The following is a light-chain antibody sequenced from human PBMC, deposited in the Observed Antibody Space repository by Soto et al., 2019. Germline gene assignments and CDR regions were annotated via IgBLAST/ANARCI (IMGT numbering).Light chain of an antibody. CDR1: QSIGSW. CDR3: QQYNSYWS. V-gene: IGKV1-5*03. CDR2: KAS. J-gene: IGKJ1*01. Sequence: DIQMTQSPSTLSASVGDRVTITCRASQSIGSWLAWYQQKPGKAPKLLIYKASSLESGVPSRFCGSGPGTEFSLTISSLQPDDFATYYCQQYNSYWSFGQGTKVDVK.